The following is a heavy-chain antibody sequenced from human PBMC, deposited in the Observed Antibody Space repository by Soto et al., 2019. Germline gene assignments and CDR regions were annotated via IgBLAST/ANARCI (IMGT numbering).Heavy chain of an antibody. J-gene: IGHJ4*02. Sequence: KPSETLSLTCTVSGGSISSGGYYWSWIRQHPGKGLEWIGYIYYSGSTYYNPSLKSRVTISVDTSKNQFSLKLSSVTAADTAVYYCARDPSSSPGEFDYWGQGTLVTVSS. CDR1: GGSISSGGYY. CDR3: ARDPSSSPGEFDY. V-gene: IGHV4-31*03. CDR2: IYYSGST. D-gene: IGHD6-13*01.